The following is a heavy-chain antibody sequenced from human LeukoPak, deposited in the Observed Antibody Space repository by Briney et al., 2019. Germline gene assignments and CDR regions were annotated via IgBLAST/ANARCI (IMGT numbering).Heavy chain of an antibody. Sequence: ASVKVSCKASGYTFTSYGISWVRQAPGQGLEWMGWISAYNGNTNYAQKLQGRVTMTTDTSTSTAYMELRSLRSDDTAVYYCARGGTTVTTLPTLDWHFDLWGRGTLVTVSS. CDR2: ISAYNGNT. J-gene: IGHJ2*01. CDR3: ARGGTTVTTLPTLDWHFDL. CDR1: GYTFTSYG. D-gene: IGHD4-17*01. V-gene: IGHV1-18*04.